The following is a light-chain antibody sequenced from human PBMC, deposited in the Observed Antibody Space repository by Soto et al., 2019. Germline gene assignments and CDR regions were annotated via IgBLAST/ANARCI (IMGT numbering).Light chain of an antibody. J-gene: IGKJ2*01. CDR1: QSLTTRF. CDR2: GAS. Sequence: EIVLTQSPGTLSLSPGERATLSCMASQSLTTRFLAWYQQKPGQAPRLLIYGASSRATGIPDRISGSGSGTESPLTISRLEAEDFAVYSCQQYADLPYTFGQGTTLEIK. V-gene: IGKV3-20*01. CDR3: QQYADLPYT.